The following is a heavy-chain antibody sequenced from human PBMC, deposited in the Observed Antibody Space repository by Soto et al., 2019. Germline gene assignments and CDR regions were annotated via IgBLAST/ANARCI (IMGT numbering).Heavy chain of an antibody. D-gene: IGHD7-27*01. CDR3: ARSNLYSAY. CDR2: IYYNVNT. Sequence: QVQLQESGPGLVKPSETLSLTCTVSGGSISNHYWSWIRQPPGKGLDWIGYIYYNVNTNYNPSLKIRVTMSVVTVKNQFSLKLSSVTVVDTVVYYCARSNLYSAYWGPGTLVTVSS. V-gene: IGHV4-59*11. J-gene: IGHJ4*02. CDR1: GGSISNHY.